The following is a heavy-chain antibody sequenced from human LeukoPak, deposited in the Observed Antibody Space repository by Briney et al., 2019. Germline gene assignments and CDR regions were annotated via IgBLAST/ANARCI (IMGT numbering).Heavy chain of an antibody. J-gene: IGHJ6*02. CDR1: GGSISSGGYY. D-gene: IGHD6-19*01. Sequence: SETLSLTCTVSGGSISSGGYYWSWIRQHPGKGLEWIGYIYYSGSTYYNPSLKSRVTISVDTSKNQFSLKLSSVTAADTAVYFCARKGAVAGNYAYYYYGMDVWGQGTTVTVSS. V-gene: IGHV4-31*03. CDR2: IYYSGST. CDR3: ARKGAVAGNYAYYYYGMDV.